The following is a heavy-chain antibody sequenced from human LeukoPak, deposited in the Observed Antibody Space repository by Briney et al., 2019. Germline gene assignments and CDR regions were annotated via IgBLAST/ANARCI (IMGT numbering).Heavy chain of an antibody. J-gene: IGHJ6*03. V-gene: IGHV4-39*01. D-gene: IGHD4-23*01. CDR3: AGLPNSHHYLDV. Sequence: PSETLSLTCTVSDGSISTQYYWGWIRQPPGKGLEWIGHIYYSGSTYYSPSLKSRVTITVDTSNNQFSLKVTSVTAADTAIYYCAGLPNSHHYLDVWGKGTTVTVSS. CDR2: IYYSGST. CDR1: DGSISTQYY.